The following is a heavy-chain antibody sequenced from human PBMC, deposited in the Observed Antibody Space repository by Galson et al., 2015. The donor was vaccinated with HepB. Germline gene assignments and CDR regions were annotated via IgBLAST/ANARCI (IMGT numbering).Heavy chain of an antibody. J-gene: IGHJ2*01. V-gene: IGHV3-30*18. CDR2: MSYDGSNK. D-gene: IGHD2-8*01. CDR3: AKDGRSYCTNGVCTDYWYFDL. Sequence: SLRLSCAASGFTFSSYGMHWVRQAPGKGLEWVAVMSYDGSNKYYADSVKGRFTISRDNSKNTLYLQMNSLRAEDTAVYYCAKDGRSYCTNGVCTDYWYFDLWGRGTLVTVSS. CDR1: GFTFSSYG.